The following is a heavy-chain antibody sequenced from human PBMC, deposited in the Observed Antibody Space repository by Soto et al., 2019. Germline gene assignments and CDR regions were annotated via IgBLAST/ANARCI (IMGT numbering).Heavy chain of an antibody. CDR2: IKSKTDGGTT. D-gene: IGHD6-19*01. CDR1: GFTFSNAW. Sequence: EVQLVESGGGLVKPGGSLRLSCAASGFTFSNAWMSWVRQAPGKGLEWVGRIKSKTDGGTTDYAAPVKGRFTISRDDSKNTLYLQMNSLKTEDTAVYYCTTDLAVAGKGLDYWGQGTLVTVSS. V-gene: IGHV3-15*01. CDR3: TTDLAVAGKGLDY. J-gene: IGHJ4*02.